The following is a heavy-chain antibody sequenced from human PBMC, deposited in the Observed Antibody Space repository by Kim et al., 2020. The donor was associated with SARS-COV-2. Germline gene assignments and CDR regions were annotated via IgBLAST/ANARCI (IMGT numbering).Heavy chain of an antibody. Sequence: GGSLRLSCAASGFTFSSYAMHWVRQAPGKGLEWGSVISYDGSNIYYADSVKGRFTISRDNSKNPLYLQMNSLRAEDTAVYYCSTDLVPTMIVFVWAYYYG. CDR1: GFTFSSYA. CDR2: ISYDGSNI. J-gene: IGHJ6*01. CDR3: STDLVPTMIVFVWAYYYG. D-gene: IGHD3-22*01. V-gene: IGHV3-30*04.